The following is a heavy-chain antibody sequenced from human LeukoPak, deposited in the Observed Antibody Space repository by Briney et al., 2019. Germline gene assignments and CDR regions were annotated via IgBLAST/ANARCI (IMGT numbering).Heavy chain of an antibody. Sequence: GGSLRLSCAVSGFTFSSYGMHWVRQAPGKGLEWVAVISYDGSNKYYADSVKGRFTISRDNSKNTLYLQMNSLRAEDTAVYYCAKELDPYYYDSSGPYFDYWGQGTLVTVSS. V-gene: IGHV3-30*18. CDR3: AKELDPYYYDSSGPYFDY. J-gene: IGHJ4*02. CDR2: ISYDGSNK. D-gene: IGHD3-22*01. CDR1: GFTFSSYG.